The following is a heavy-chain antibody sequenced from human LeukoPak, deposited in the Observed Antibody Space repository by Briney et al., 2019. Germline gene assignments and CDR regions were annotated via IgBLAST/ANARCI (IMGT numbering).Heavy chain of an antibody. D-gene: IGHD4-23*01. CDR2: IYYSGST. CDR3: ARHDYGGNSDY. J-gene: IGHJ4*02. CDR1: GGSISSYY. V-gene: IGHV4-59*08. Sequence: PSETLSLTCTVSGGSISSYYRSWIRQPPGKGLEWIGYIYYSGSTNYNPSLKSRVTISVDTSKNQFSLKLSSVTAADTAVYYCARHDYGGNSDYWGQGTLVTVSS.